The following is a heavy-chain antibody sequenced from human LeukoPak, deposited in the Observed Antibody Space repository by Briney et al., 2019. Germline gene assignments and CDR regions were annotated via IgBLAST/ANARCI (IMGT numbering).Heavy chain of an antibody. Sequence: SVKVSCKASGGTFSSYAISWVRQAPGQGLEWMGGIIPIFGTANYAQKFQGRVTITADESTSTAYMELSSLRSEDTAVYYCARDGYSYGNADYWGQGTLVTVSS. CDR3: ARDGYSYGNADY. J-gene: IGHJ4*02. V-gene: IGHV1-69*13. CDR2: IIPIFGTA. D-gene: IGHD5-18*01. CDR1: GGTFSSYA.